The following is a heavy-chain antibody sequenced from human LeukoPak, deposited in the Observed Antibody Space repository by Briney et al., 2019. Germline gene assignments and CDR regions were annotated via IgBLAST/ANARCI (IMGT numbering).Heavy chain of an antibody. V-gene: IGHV4-39*01. CDR1: GGSISSSSYY. D-gene: IGHD3-22*01. J-gene: IGHJ4*02. CDR2: IYYRGST. CDR3: ARRGYDSSGYYYAY. Sequence: PSETLSLTCTVSGGSISSSSYYWGWIRQPPGKGLEWIGSIYYRGSTYYNPSLKSRVTISVDTSKNQFSLKLSSVTAADTAVYYCARRGYDSSGYYYAYWGQGTLVTVSS.